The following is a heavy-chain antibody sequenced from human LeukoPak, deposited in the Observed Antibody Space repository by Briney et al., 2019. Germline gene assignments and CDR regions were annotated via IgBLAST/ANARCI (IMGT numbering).Heavy chain of an antibody. Sequence: SETLSLTCTVSGGSISSSSYYWGWIRQPPGKGLEWIGSIYYSGSTYYNPSLKSRVTISVDTSKNQFSLKLSSVTAADTAVYYCARSLGGSSGYYYPYYYYGMDVWGQGTTVTVSS. D-gene: IGHD3-22*01. J-gene: IGHJ6*02. CDR1: GGSISSSSYY. CDR2: IYYSGST. CDR3: ARSLGGSSGYYYPYYYYGMDV. V-gene: IGHV4-39*01.